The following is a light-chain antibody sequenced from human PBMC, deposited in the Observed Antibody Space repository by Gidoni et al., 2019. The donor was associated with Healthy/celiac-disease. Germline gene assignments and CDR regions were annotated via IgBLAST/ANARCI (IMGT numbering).Light chain of an antibody. CDR2: WAS. Sequence: DIVMTQSPDSLAVSLGERATINCKSSQSVLYSSNNKNYLAWYQQNPGQPPKLLIYWASTRESGVPDRFSGSGSGTDFTLTISSLQAEDVAVYYCQQYYSTPSFXXXTKVEIK. CDR1: QSVLYSSNNKNY. J-gene: IGKJ1*01. CDR3: QQYYSTPS. V-gene: IGKV4-1*01.